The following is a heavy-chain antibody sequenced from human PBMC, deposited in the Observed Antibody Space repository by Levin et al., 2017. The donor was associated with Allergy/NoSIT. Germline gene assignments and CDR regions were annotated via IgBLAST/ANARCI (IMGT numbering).Heavy chain of an antibody. CDR3: ASIAVAGTQVDY. J-gene: IGHJ4*02. D-gene: IGHD6-19*01. CDR1: GYTFTGYY. V-gene: IGHV1-2*06. CDR2: INPNSGGT. Sequence: ASVKVSCKASGYTFTGYYMHWVRQAPGQGLEWMGRINPNSGGTNYAQKFQGRVTMTRDTSISTAYMELSRLRSDDTAVYYCASIAVAGTQVDYWGQGTLVTVSS.